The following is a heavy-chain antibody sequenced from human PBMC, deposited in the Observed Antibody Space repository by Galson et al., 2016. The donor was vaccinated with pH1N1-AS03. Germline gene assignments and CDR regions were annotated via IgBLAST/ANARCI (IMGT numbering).Heavy chain of an antibody. V-gene: IGHV1-3*04. CDR2: LNTGTGDT. Sequence: SVKVSCKASGYSFISYAIHWVRQAPGQRPEWMGWLNTGTGDTIYSQKFQDRVTITRDTSASTAYMELSRLRSEDTAVYYCAKVGIEISSGWYGRFDFWGQGTPVTVSS. J-gene: IGHJ4*02. D-gene: IGHD6-19*01. CDR1: GYSFISYA. CDR3: AKVGIEISSGWYGRFDF.